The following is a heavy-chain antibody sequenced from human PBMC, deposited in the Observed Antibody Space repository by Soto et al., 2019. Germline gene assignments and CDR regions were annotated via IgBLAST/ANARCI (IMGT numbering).Heavy chain of an antibody. D-gene: IGHD1-20*01. CDR1: GFTFSDYF. Sequence: EVQLLESGGGLVQPGESLRLSCAASGFTFSDYFMNWVRQAPGKGLEWVSGINKDGGTTQNADFVRGRFTISRDNSRNTLYLQMNSVRAADTALYYCAKDLHWYGMDVWGQGTRVTVS. V-gene: IGHV3-23*01. J-gene: IGHJ6*02. CDR2: INKDGGTT. CDR3: AKDLHWYGMDV.